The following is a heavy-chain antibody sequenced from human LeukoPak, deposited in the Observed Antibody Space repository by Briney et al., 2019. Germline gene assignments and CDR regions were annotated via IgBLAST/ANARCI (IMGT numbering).Heavy chain of an antibody. CDR1: GYSFTNYW. CDR2: IYPGDSDT. V-gene: IGHV5-51*01. Sequence: GASLEISWKGSGYSFTNYWIGWVRQMPGKGLEWMGIIYPGDSDTSYSPSFQGQVTISADKSISTAYLQWSSLKASDTAMYYCARPTSSSWDYYFDYWGQGTLVTVSS. D-gene: IGHD6-13*01. J-gene: IGHJ4*02. CDR3: ARPTSSSWDYYFDY.